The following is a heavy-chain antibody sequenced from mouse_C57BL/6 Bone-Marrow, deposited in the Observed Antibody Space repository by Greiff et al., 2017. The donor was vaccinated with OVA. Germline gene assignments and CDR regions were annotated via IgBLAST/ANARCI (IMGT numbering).Heavy chain of an antibody. CDR1: GYTFTSYW. D-gene: IGHD1-1*01. Sequence: VQLKESGTVLARPGASVKMSCKTSGYTFTSYWMHWVKQRPGQGLEWIGAIYPGNSDTSYNQKFKGKAKLTAVTSASTAYMELSSLTNEDSAVYYCTRITTVGGGYFDVWGTGTTVTVSS. J-gene: IGHJ1*03. V-gene: IGHV1-5*01. CDR2: IYPGNSDT. CDR3: TRITTVGGGYFDV.